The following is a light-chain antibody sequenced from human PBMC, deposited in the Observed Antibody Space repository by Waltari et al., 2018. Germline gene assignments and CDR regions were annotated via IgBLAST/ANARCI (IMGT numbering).Light chain of an antibody. V-gene: IGKV1-12*01. CDR2: AAS. J-gene: IGKJ4*01. Sequence: DIQMTQSPSSVSASVGDRVTITCRASQGISTWLGWYQQKPGKAPKPLIYAASSLQSGVPPRFSGSGSGTEFTLTISSLQPEDFATYYCQQANSLPLFGGGTKVEIK. CDR3: QQANSLPL. CDR1: QGISTW.